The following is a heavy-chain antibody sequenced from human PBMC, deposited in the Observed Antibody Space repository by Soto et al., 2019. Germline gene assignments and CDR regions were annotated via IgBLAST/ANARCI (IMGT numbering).Heavy chain of an antibody. D-gene: IGHD4-17*01. CDR3: AKDRGYGDYADAFDI. CDR2: ISYDGSNK. CDR1: GFTFSSYG. J-gene: IGHJ3*02. V-gene: IGHV3-30*18. Sequence: QVQLVESGGGVVQPGRSLRLSCAASGFTFSSYGMHWVRQAPGKGLEWVAVISYDGSNKYYADSVKGRFTISRDNSKNTLYLQMNSLRAEDTAVYYCAKDRGYGDYADAFDIWGQGTMVTVYS.